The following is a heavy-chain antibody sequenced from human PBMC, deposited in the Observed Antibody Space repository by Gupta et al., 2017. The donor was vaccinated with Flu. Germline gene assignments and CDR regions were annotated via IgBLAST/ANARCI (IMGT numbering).Heavy chain of an antibody. CDR1: GGSFSGYY. Sequence: QVQLQQCGAGLLTPSDTLSLTCAVSGGSFSGYYWNWIRQSPGKGLEWIGEINHSRITNHNPSLKSRVTISVDTSKRQFSLKLRSVTAADTAVYYCARGGRYDWKYQFDYWGQGTLVTVSS. D-gene: IGHD1-7*01. J-gene: IGHJ4*02. V-gene: IGHV4-34*01. CDR3: ARGGRYDWKYQFDY. CDR2: INHSRIT.